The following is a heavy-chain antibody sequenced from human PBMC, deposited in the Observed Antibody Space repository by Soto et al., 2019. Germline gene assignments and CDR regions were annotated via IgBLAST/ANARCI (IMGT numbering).Heavy chain of an antibody. CDR1: GFTFSSYW. J-gene: IGHJ4*02. V-gene: IGHV3-23*01. D-gene: IGHD3-22*01. CDR2: ISGSGGST. CDR3: ARYYDSSGYYYFDY. Sequence: GGSLRLSCAASGFTFSSYWMSWVRQAPGKGLEWVSAISGSGGSTYYADSVKGRFTISRDNSKNTLYLQMNSLRAEDTAVYYCARYYDSSGYYYFDYWXQGTLVTVSS.